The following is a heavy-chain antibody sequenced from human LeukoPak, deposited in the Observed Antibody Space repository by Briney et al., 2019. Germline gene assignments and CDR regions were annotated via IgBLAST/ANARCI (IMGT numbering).Heavy chain of an antibody. CDR1: GYTFTSYD. V-gene: IGHV1-8*03. J-gene: IGHJ4*02. D-gene: IGHD3-22*01. CDR2: MNPNSGNT. Sequence: ASAKVSCKASGYTFTSYDINWVRQATGQGLEWMGWMNPNSGNTGYAQKFQGRVTITRNTSISTAYMELSSLRSEDTAVYYCAREVYYDSSGYYNWGQGTLVTVSS. CDR3: AREVYYDSSGYYN.